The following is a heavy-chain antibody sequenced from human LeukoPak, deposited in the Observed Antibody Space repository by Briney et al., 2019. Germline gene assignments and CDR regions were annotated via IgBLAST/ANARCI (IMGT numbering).Heavy chain of an antibody. Sequence: GGALRLSCAASGFTFSNAWMSWVRQAPGKGLEWVGRIKSKTDGGTTDHAAPVKGRFTISRDDSKNTLYLQMNSLETEDTAVYYCTTGITGTRYYYYYMEVWGQGTTVTVSS. D-gene: IGHD1-20*01. CDR3: TTGITGTRYYYYYMEV. CDR2: IKSKTDGGTT. J-gene: IGHJ6*03. V-gene: IGHV3-15*01. CDR1: GFTFSNAW.